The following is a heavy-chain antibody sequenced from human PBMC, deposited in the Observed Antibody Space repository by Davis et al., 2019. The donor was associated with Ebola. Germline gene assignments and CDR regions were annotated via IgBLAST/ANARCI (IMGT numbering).Heavy chain of an antibody. D-gene: IGHD4-11*01. J-gene: IGHJ4*02. CDR1: GFAFRESW. Sequence: GESLMISCAASGFAFRESWMHWVRQAPGRGLVWVSHINSDASSTHYADFVKGRFIISRDNAKNTVSLQMNSLRAEDTAIYYCARDVAYSNYDWCQGTLVTVSS. CDR3: ARDVAYSNYD. CDR2: INSDASST. V-gene: IGHV3-74*01.